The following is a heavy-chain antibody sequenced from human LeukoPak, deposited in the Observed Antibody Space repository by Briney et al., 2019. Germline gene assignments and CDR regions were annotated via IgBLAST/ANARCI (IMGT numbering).Heavy chain of an antibody. V-gene: IGHV3-21*01. CDR2: ISSSSSYI. D-gene: IGHD6-6*01. CDR1: GFTFSSYS. Sequence: KPGRSLRLSCAASGFTFSSYSMNWVRQAPGKGLEWVSSISSSSSYIYYADSVKGRFTISRDNAKNSLYLQMNSLRAEDTAVYYCASDEGRGAARAFDIWGQGTMVTVSS. CDR3: ASDEGRGAARAFDI. J-gene: IGHJ3*02.